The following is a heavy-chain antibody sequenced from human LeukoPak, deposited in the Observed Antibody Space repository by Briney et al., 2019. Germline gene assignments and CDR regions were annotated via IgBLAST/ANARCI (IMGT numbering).Heavy chain of an antibody. Sequence: GASVKVSCKASGYTFTSYGISWVRQAPGQGLEWMGWISAYNGNTNYAQKLQGRVTMTTDTSTSTAYMELRSLRSDDTAVYYCAREDSYCCGDCYNWFDPWGQGTLVTVSS. CDR1: GYTFTSYG. D-gene: IGHD2-21*02. V-gene: IGHV1-18*01. J-gene: IGHJ5*02. CDR2: ISAYNGNT. CDR3: AREDSYCCGDCYNWFDP.